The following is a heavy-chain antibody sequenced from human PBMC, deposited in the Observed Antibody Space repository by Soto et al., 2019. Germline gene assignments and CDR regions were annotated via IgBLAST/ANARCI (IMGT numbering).Heavy chain of an antibody. CDR2: IIPIFGTA. D-gene: IGHD6-13*01. J-gene: IGHJ6*02. V-gene: IGHV1-69*01. CDR1: GGTFSSYA. Sequence: QVQLVQSGAEVKKPGSSVKVSCKASGGTFSSYAISWVRQAPGQGLEWMGGIIPIFGTANYAQKLQGRVTITADESTSTAYMVLSSLRSEDTAVYYCAKRFRSWPHAAGFVDSYYYGMDVWGQGTTVTVSS. CDR3: AKRFRSWPHAAGFVDSYYYGMDV.